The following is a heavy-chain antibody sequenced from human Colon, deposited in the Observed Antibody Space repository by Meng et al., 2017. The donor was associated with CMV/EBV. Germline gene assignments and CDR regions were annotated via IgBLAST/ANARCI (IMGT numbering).Heavy chain of an antibody. V-gene: IGHV1-2*02. CDR1: GSY. J-gene: IGHJ4*02. CDR3: ARVGDYYDSGGYVYDGACDY. D-gene: IGHD3-22*01. CDR2: ISPYSGGT. Sequence: GSYIHWVRQAPGQGLEWMGWISPYSGGTAYAQQFQGRVTLTRDTSISTAYMELSSLRSDDTAVYYCARVGDYYDSGGYVYDGACDYWGQGTLVTVSS.